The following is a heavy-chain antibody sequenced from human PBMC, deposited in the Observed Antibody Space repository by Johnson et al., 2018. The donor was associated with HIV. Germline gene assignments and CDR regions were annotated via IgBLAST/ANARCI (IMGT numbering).Heavy chain of an antibody. CDR3: ARSRHGGIQPSDAFDV. J-gene: IGHJ3*01. Sequence: QEKLVESGGGVVQPGRSLRLSCAASGFTFSSYGMHWVRQAPGKGLEWVAVISYDGSNKYYADSVKGRFTISRDNSKNTLYLQMDSLRPEDTAVYYCARSRHGGIQPSDAFDVWGQGTMVTVSS. D-gene: IGHD3-16*01. CDR1: GFTFSSYG. CDR2: ISYDGSNK. V-gene: IGHV3-30*03.